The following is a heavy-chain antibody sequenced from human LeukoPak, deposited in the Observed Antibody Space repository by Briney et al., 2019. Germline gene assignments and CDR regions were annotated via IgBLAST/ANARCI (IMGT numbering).Heavy chain of an antibody. CDR3: ARDRGYDFWSGSYGMDV. J-gene: IGHJ6*02. CDR1: GFTFSSYW. D-gene: IGHD3-3*01. CDR2: IKQDGSEK. V-gene: IGHV3-7*01. Sequence: PGGSLRLSCAASGFTFSSYWMSWVRQAPGKGLEWVANIKQDGSEKYYVDSVKGRFTISRDNAKNSLYLQMNSLRAEDTAVYYCARDRGYDFWSGSYGMDVWGQGTTVTVSS.